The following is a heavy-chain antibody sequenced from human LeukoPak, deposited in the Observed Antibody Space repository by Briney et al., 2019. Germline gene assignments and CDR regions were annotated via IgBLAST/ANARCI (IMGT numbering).Heavy chain of an antibody. CDR2: IYPTDSDT. D-gene: IGHD2-15*01. CDR3: ARHRYCSGGSCYSDY. Sequence: GESLKISCKGSGDSFTNYWIGWVRQLPGKGLESMGIIYPTDSDTRYSPSFEGQVTISVDKSISTAYLQWSDLKASDTAMYYCARHRYCSGGSCYSDYWGQGTLVTVSS. J-gene: IGHJ4*02. CDR1: GDSFTNYW. V-gene: IGHV5-51*01.